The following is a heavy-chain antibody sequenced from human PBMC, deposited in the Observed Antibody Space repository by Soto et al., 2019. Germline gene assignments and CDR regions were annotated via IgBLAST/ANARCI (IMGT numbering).Heavy chain of an antibody. V-gene: IGHV5-10-1*01. Sequence: PGXSLKISCKGSGYSFTSYWISWVRQMPGKSLEWMGRIDPSDSYTNYSPSFQGHVTISADKSISTAYLQWSSLKASGTAMYYCARHETDDWGIDIAAIDYWGQGTLVTVSS. J-gene: IGHJ4*02. CDR2: IDPSDSYT. D-gene: IGHD6-6*01. CDR3: ARHETDDWGIDIAAIDY. CDR1: GYSFTSYW.